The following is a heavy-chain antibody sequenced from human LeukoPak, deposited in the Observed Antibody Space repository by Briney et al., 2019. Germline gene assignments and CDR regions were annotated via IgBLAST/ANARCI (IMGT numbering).Heavy chain of an antibody. CDR1: GFTFNTYA. CDR3: ARDATGVVTAIPEFPDY. D-gene: IGHD2-21*02. J-gene: IGHJ4*02. Sequence: GRSLRLSCAASGFTFNTYAIHWVRQAPGKGLEWVAVISFDGTNKYYADCVKGRFTISRDNSKNTLYLQMNSLRPEDTAIYYCARDATGVVTAIPEFPDYWGQGTLVTVSS. V-gene: IGHV3-30*04. CDR2: ISFDGTNK.